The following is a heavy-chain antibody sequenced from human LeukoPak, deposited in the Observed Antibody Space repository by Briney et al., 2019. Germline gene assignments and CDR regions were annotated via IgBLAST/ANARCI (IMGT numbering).Heavy chain of an antibody. J-gene: IGHJ6*03. CDR2: IYHSGTT. V-gene: IGHV4-38-2*01. Sequence: PSETLSLTCAVSGYSISSGYYWGWFRQPPGEGPEWIGCIYHSGTTYYNPSLKSRVTISVDTSKNQFSLMISSVTAADTAVYYCARQGGSNSPYYYYYMDVWGKGTTVTVPS. CDR3: ARQGGSNSPYYYYYMDV. CDR1: GYSISSGYY. D-gene: IGHD6-13*01.